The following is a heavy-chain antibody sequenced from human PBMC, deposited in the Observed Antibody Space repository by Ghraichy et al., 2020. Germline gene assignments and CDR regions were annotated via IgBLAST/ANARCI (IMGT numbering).Heavy chain of an antibody. CDR2: ISGSGGST. D-gene: IGHD2-2*01. CDR1: GFTFSSYA. CDR3: AKDWCPPIVAVPGAIWSFDS. V-gene: IGHV3-23*01. Sequence: GGSLRLSCTASGFTFSSYAMSWVRQAPGKGLEWVSVISGSGGSTNYADSVKGRFTISRDNSKNTLYLQMNSLRAEDTAVYYCAKDWCPPIVAVPGAIWSFDSWGPLTLLPVSP. J-gene: IGHJ4*02.